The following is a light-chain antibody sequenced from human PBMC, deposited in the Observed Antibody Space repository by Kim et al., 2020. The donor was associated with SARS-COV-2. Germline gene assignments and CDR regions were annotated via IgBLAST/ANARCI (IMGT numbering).Light chain of an antibody. V-gene: IGKV1-39*01. Sequence: SASVGDRVTITCRASQSISGYVNWYQQKPGKAPKLLIYAASSLQSGVPSRFSGSGSGTDFTLTISSLQPEDFATYYCQQSYSTLYTFGQGTKLEI. J-gene: IGKJ2*01. CDR2: AAS. CDR3: QQSYSTLYT. CDR1: QSISGY.